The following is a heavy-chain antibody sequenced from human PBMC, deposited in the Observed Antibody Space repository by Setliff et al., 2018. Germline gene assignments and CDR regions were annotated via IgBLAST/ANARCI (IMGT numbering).Heavy chain of an antibody. CDR3: ARDRGSNNSPEDFDY. CDR1: RGSINSHY. Sequence: PSETLSLTCTVSRGSINSHYWSWIRQPAGKGLEWIGRIFGSGSTNYNPSLKSRVTMSIDTSKNQFFLKVGSVTAADTAVYYCARDRGSNNSPEDFDYWGLGTLVTVS. J-gene: IGHJ4*02. V-gene: IGHV4-4*07. CDR2: IFGSGST. D-gene: IGHD1-1*01.